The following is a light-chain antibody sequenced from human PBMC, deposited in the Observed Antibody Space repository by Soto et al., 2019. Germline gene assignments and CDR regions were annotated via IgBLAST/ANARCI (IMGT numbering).Light chain of an antibody. CDR2: GVS. CDR1: QSVSSDY. J-gene: IGKJ4*01. CDR3: QQYDDWLRLT. V-gene: IGKV3-20*01. Sequence: EIVLTQSPGTLSLSPGERATLSCRASQSVSSDYLAWYQQKPGQAPRLLIYGVSSRATGIPDRFSGSGSGTDFTLTISRLEPEDFAVYFCQQYDDWLRLTFGGGTKVDIK.